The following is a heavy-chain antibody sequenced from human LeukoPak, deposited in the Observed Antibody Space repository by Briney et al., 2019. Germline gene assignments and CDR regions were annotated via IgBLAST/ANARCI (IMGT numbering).Heavy chain of an antibody. CDR3: ARRRYYDYTGFFDY. D-gene: IGHD3-22*01. Sequence: SQTLSLTCAISGDSVSSNSASWNWFRQSPSRGLEWRGRTFYTCKWNNDYAVSVKSRITINPDTSKNHFSLQLNYVTPEDTAVSYCARRRYYDYTGFFDYWGQGTLVNVSS. CDR1: GDSVSSNSAS. CDR2: TFYTCKWNN. V-gene: IGHV6-1*01. J-gene: IGHJ4*02.